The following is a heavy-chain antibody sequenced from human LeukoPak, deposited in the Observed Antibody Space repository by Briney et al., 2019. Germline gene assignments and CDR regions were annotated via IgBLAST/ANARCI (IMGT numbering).Heavy chain of an antibody. V-gene: IGHV4-39*01. CDR2: IYYSGST. D-gene: IGHD5-18*01. J-gene: IGHJ4*02. CDR3: ARNGYSYGTYYFDY. Sequence: PSETLSLTCTVSGGSISSSSYYWGWIRQPPGKGLEWIGSIYYSGSTYYNPSLKSRVTISVDTSKNQFSLKLSSVTAADTAVYYCARNGYSYGTYYFDYWGQGTLVTVSS. CDR1: GGSISSSSYY.